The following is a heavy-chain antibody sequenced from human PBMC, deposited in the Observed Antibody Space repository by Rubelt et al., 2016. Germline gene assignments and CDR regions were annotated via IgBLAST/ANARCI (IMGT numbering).Heavy chain of an antibody. CDR2: IWYDGSNK. Sequence: GLEWVAVIWYDGSNKYYADSVKGRFTISRDNSKNTLYLQMNSLRAEDTAVYYCARDSGPLFSSSFHNFDYWGQGTLVTVSS. V-gene: IGHV3-33*01. J-gene: IGHJ4*02. D-gene: IGHD6-6*01. CDR3: ARDSGPLFSSSFHNFDY.